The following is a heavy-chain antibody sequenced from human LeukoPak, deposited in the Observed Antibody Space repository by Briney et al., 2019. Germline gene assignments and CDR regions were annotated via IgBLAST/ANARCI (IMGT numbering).Heavy chain of an antibody. CDR2: ISAYNGNT. CDR3: ARTNYDSSGYYYRVWYFDY. CDR1: GYTFTSYG. J-gene: IGHJ4*02. V-gene: IGHV1-18*03. D-gene: IGHD3-22*01. Sequence: ASVKVSCKASGYTFTSYGISWVRQAPGQGLEWMGWISAYNGNTNYAQKLQGRVTMTTDTSTSTAYMELRSLRSDDMAVYYCARTNYDSSGYYYRVWYFDYWGQGTLVTVSS.